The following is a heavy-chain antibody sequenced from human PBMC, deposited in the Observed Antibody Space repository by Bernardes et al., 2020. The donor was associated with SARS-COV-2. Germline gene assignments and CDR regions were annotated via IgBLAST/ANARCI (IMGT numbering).Heavy chain of an antibody. Sequence: SETLSLTCTVSGGSISSFYWSWVRRPPGKGLEWIGYVYHTGTTNYNPSLKSRLSISMDTSKNQFSLSLTSVTAADTAVYYCARLVAASGQILDYWGQGTLVTVSS. CDR3: ARLVAASGQILDY. CDR1: GGSISSFY. CDR2: VYHTGTT. J-gene: IGHJ4*02. V-gene: IGHV4-4*08. D-gene: IGHD6-13*01.